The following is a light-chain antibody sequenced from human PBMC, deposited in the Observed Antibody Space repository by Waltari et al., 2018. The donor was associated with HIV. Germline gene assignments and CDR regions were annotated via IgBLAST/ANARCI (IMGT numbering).Light chain of an antibody. V-gene: IGLV10-54*02. Sequence: QAGLTQLPSMCTGLRQTATLHCRGDSNHAGDQGVAWWQPHQGHPPKLLSHRNNTRPSRIYDSFSAFRSADTALLTISGLQSEDDSDYFFSALDSSLNGLLFGGGTQLT. CDR1: SNHAGDQG. CDR2: RNN. J-gene: IGLJ2*01. CDR3: SALDSSLNGLL.